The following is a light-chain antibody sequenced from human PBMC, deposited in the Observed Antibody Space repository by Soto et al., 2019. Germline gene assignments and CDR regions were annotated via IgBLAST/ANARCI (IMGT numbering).Light chain of an antibody. J-gene: IGKJ4*01. CDR1: QSVSSY. Sequence: EIVLTQSPATLSLSPGERATLSCRASQSVSSYLAWYQQKPGQAPRLLIYDASNRATGIPARFSGSGSGTDFTLPISNLEPEDFAVYYCQQRSNWLTFGGGTKVEIK. CDR3: QQRSNWLT. V-gene: IGKV3-11*01. CDR2: DAS.